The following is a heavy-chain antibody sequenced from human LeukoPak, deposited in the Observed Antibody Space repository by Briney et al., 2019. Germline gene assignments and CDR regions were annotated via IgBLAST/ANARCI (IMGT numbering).Heavy chain of an antibody. V-gene: IGHV4-4*02. CDR3: ARKNYYYDSSGYGSPIFDY. D-gene: IGHD3-22*01. CDR2: IYHSGGT. CDR1: GGSISSSNW. J-gene: IGHJ4*02. Sequence: KPSETLSLTCAVSGGSISSSNWWSWVRQPPGKGLEWIGEIYHSGGTNYNPSLKSRVTISVDKSKNQFSLKLSSETAADTAVYYCARKNYYYDSSGYGSPIFDYWGQGTLVTVSS.